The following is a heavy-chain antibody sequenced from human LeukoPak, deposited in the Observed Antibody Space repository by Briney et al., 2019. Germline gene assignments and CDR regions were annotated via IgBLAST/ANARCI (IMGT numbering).Heavy chain of an antibody. Sequence: GSSVKVSCKASGGTFSSHAISWVRQAPGQGLEWMGGIIPIFGTANYAQKFQGRVTITADESTSTAYMELSSLRSEDTAVYYCARVEDYYVSSGYLFDYWGQGTLVTVSS. J-gene: IGHJ4*02. CDR2: IIPIFGTA. CDR1: GGTFSSHA. D-gene: IGHD3-22*01. V-gene: IGHV1-69*01. CDR3: ARVEDYYVSSGYLFDY.